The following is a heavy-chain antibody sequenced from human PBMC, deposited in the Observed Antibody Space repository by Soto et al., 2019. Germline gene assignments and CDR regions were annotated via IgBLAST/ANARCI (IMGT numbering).Heavy chain of an antibody. Sequence: QVRLQESGPGLVRPSETLSLTCTVSGGSVTSRSYYWSWIRQPPGKGLEWIGYISTRGKTNDNPSLKSRVTISLDTSKNHFSLKLSSVTAADTAVYYCATIGIVGATSVDYWGQGALVTVSS. J-gene: IGHJ4*02. CDR1: GGSVTSRSYY. CDR3: ATIGIVGATSVDY. D-gene: IGHD1-26*01. CDR2: ISTRGKT. V-gene: IGHV4-61*03.